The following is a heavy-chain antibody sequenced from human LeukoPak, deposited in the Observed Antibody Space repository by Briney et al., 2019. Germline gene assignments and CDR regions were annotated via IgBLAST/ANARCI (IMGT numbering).Heavy chain of an antibody. CDR1: GGSISGYY. CDR2: IYTSGST. J-gene: IGHJ4*02. V-gene: IGHV4-4*07. D-gene: IGHD6-19*01. Sequence: PSETLSLTCTVSGGSISGYYWSWIRQPAGKGLEWIGRIYTSGSTNYNPSLKSRVTMSVDTSKNQFSLKLSSVTAADTAVYYCERDSPGYSSGWYYFDYWGQGTLVTVSS. CDR3: ERDSPGYSSGWYYFDY.